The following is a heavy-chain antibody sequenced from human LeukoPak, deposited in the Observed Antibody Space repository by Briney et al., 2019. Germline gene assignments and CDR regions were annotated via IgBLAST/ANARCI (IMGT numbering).Heavy chain of an antibody. D-gene: IGHD6-13*01. J-gene: IGHJ5*02. CDR3: ARRRLSSRGVGYNWFDP. CDR1: GYTFTSYD. CDR2: MNPNSGNT. V-gene: IGHV1-8*01. Sequence: ASVKVSFKSSGYTFTSYDINWVRQATGQGLEWMGWMNPNSGNTGYAQKFQGRVTMPRNTSISTAYMELSSLRSEDTAVYYCARRRLSSRGVGYNWFDPWGQGTLVTVSS.